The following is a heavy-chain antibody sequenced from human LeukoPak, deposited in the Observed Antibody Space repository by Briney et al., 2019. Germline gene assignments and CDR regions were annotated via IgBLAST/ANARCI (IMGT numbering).Heavy chain of an antibody. CDR2: IYYSGST. CDR1: GGSISSSSYY. Sequence: SETLSLTCTVSGGSISSSSYYWGWIRQPPEKGLEWVGSIYYSGSTYYNPSLKSRVTISVDTSKNQFSLKLSSVTAADTAVYYCARESNYYGSGTGWFDPWGQGTLVTVSS. D-gene: IGHD3-10*01. V-gene: IGHV4-39*07. CDR3: ARESNYYGSGTGWFDP. J-gene: IGHJ5*02.